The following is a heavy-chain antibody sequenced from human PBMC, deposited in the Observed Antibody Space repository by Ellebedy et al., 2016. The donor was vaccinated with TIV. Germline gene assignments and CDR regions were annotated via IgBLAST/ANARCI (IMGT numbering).Heavy chain of an antibody. D-gene: IGHD6-6*01. Sequence: SETLSLTXTVSGSSTSTTTFYRVCFRQPPWKGLEWIGSINYSGSTYFNPSLKSRVTMSVDTSKNQFSLKLSSVTAADTAVYYCARPGIATRSYIYFGNWGQGTLVTVSS. V-gene: IGHV4-39*01. CDR2: INYSGST. CDR1: GSSTSTTTFY. J-gene: IGHJ4*02. CDR3: ARPGIATRSYIYFGN.